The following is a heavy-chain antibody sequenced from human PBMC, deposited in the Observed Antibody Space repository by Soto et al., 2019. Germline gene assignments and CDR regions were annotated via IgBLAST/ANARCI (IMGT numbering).Heavy chain of an antibody. J-gene: IGHJ3*02. Sequence: PGESLKISCAASGFTFSSYDIHWVRQAPGKGLEWVALISYDGNNKYYADSVKGRFTISRDNSKNTLYLQMNSLRAEDTAVYYCAKLITMVRGVIMDAFDIWGQGTMVTVSS. D-gene: IGHD3-10*01. CDR3: AKLITMVRGVIMDAFDI. CDR1: GFTFSSYD. V-gene: IGHV3-30*18. CDR2: ISYDGNNK.